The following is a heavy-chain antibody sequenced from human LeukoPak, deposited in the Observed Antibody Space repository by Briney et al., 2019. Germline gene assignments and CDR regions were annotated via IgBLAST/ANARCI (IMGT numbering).Heavy chain of an antibody. Sequence: SETLSLTCTVSGGSISSSSYYWGWIRQPPGKGLEWIGSIYYSGSTYYNPSLKSRVTISVDTSKNQFSLKLSSVTAADTAVYYCARSNISSWYYAGHFDHWGQGTLVTVSS. D-gene: IGHD6-13*01. V-gene: IGHV4-39*01. CDR1: GGSISSSSYY. J-gene: IGHJ4*02. CDR3: ARSNISSWYYAGHFDH. CDR2: IYYSGST.